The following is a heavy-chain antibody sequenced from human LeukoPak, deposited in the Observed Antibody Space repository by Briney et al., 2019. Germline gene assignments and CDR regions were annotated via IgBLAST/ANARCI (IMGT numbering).Heavy chain of an antibody. J-gene: IGHJ6*03. D-gene: IGHD2-15*01. CDR3: ARDQGVKCSGGSCHPTVGYYMDV. CDR2: IRQDGSEK. CDR1: GFTFSSRDW. Sequence: GGSLRLSCVASGFTFSSRDWMTWVRQAPGKGLEWVANIRQDGSEKNYVDSVKGRFTISRDNAKNSLYLQMNSLRAEDTAVYYCARDQGVKCSGGSCHPTVGYYMDVWGKGTTVTVSS. V-gene: IGHV3-7*01.